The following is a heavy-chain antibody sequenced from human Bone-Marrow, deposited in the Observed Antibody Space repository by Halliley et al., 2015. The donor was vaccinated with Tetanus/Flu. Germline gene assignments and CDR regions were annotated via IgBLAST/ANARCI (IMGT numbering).Heavy chain of an antibody. D-gene: IGHD2-15*01. CDR3: ARDERRMLGF. Sequence: KGLEWVANIKQDGSRKNYLDSVKGRFTISRDNATNSLYLQMNSLRAEDTTVYYCARDERRMLGFWGQGTLVTVSS. J-gene: IGHJ4*02. V-gene: IGHV3-7*04. CDR2: IKQDGSRK.